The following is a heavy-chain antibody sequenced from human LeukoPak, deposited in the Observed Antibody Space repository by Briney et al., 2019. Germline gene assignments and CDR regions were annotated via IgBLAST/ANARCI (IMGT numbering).Heavy chain of an antibody. CDR2: IKSKTDGGTT. Sequence: GGSLRLSCAASGFTFSNAWMSWVRQAPGNGLEWVGRIKSKTDGGTTDYAAPVKGRFTISRDDSKNTLFLQMNSLKTEDTAVYYCTTDPKVGYCSGGSCYSGRYYYYMDVWGKGTTVTVSS. D-gene: IGHD2-15*01. J-gene: IGHJ6*03. CDR3: TTDPKVGYCSGGSCYSGRYYYYMDV. V-gene: IGHV3-15*01. CDR1: GFTFSNAW.